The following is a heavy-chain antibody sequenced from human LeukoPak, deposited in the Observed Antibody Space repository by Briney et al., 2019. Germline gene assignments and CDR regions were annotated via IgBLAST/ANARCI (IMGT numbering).Heavy chain of an antibody. CDR2: INHSGST. CDR3: ARGGRRYCSGGSCYSVMYNWFDP. D-gene: IGHD2-15*01. J-gene: IGHJ5*02. Sequence: PSETLSLTCAVYGGSFSGYYWSWIRQPPGKGLEWMGEINHSGSTNYNPSLKSRVTISVDTSKNQFSLKLSSVTAADTAVYYCARGGRRYCSGGSCYSVMYNWFDPWGQGTLVTVSS. V-gene: IGHV4-34*01. CDR1: GGSFSGYY.